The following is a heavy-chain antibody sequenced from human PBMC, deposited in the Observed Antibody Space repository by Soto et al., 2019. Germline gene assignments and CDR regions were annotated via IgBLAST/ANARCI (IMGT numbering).Heavy chain of an antibody. J-gene: IGHJ6*02. V-gene: IGHV4-4*07. CDR1: GGSISSYH. CDR2: IYTSGST. Sequence: QVQLQESGPGLVKPSETLSLTCTVSGGSISSYHWSWIRQPAGKGREWIGRIYTSGSTNYNPSLKSRVTMSVDTSKNQFSLRLSAVTAADTAVYYCARETYCTNGVCYGGYYYGMDVWCQGTTVTVSS. CDR3: ARETYCTNGVCYGGYYYGMDV. D-gene: IGHD2-8*01.